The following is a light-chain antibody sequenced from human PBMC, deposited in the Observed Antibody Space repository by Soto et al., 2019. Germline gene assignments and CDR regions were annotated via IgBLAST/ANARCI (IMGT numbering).Light chain of an antibody. J-gene: IGKJ4*01. CDR1: QSVSSN. V-gene: IGKV3-15*01. Sequence: EIVMTQSPATLSVSPGEGATLSCRASQSVSSNLAWYQQKPGQAPRLLIYGASTRATGIPVRFSGSASVTEFTLTISSLQSEDFAVYYCQQYNKWPLTFGGGTKVEIK. CDR2: GAS. CDR3: QQYNKWPLT.